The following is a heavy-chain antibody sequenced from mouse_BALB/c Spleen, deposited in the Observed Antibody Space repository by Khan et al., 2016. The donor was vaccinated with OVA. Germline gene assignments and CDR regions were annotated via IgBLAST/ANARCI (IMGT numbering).Heavy chain of an antibody. V-gene: IGHV5-17*02. J-gene: IGHJ2*01. CDR2: IGGDSSTI. CDR1: GFTFSTYG. D-gene: IGHD1-1*01. Sequence: VELVASGGGLVQPGGSRKLSCAASGFTFSTYGMHWVRQAPEKGLEWVAYIGGDSSTISSADTVKGRFTISRDNPKNTLFLQMTSLMSEDTARYYCATSYFYGYYFDYWGPGTTLTVAS. CDR3: ATSYFYGYYFDY.